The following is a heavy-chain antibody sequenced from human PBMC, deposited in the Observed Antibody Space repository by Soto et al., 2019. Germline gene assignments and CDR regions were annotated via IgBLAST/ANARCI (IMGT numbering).Heavy chain of an antibody. V-gene: IGHV3-23*01. CDR2: LGGGNDV. J-gene: IGHJ3*02. CDR1: GFTFSNYA. Sequence: RGCLRLSCEASGFTFSNYAMSWVRQAPGEGPEWVSTLGGGNDVFYADSVKGRFTISRDDSRNTLYLRMDNLRVEDTAIYFCAKDSVSHNGIYDAFDIWGQGTVVTVSS. CDR3: AKDSVSHNGIYDAFDI. D-gene: IGHD3-3*02.